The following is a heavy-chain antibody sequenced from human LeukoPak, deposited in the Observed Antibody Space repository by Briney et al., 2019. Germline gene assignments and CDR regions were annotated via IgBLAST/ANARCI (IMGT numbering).Heavy chain of an antibody. CDR1: GGSISSYY. Sequence: SETLSLTCTVSGGSISSYYWSWIRQPPGKGLEWIGYIYYSGSTNYNPSLKSRVTISVDTSKNQFSLKLSSVTAADTAVYYCARDFLMVRGVILPDAFDIWGQGTMVTVSS. D-gene: IGHD3-10*01. CDR3: ARDFLMVRGVILPDAFDI. CDR2: IYYSGST. J-gene: IGHJ3*02. V-gene: IGHV4-59*01.